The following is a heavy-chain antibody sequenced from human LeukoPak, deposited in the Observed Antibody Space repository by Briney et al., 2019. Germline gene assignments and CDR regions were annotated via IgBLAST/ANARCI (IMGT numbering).Heavy chain of an antibody. J-gene: IGHJ4*02. CDR1: GFTLSSYW. CDR3: ARHLSGVTGYTYRCGIDY. D-gene: IGHD5-18*01. CDR2: IKKDGREK. V-gene: IGHV3-7*01. Sequence: PGGSLRLSCAASGFTLSSYWMSWVRQAPGKGLAWVANIKKDGREKYYVDSVKGRFTISRDNAKTSLYLQINSLRAEDTAVYYCARHLSGVTGYTYRCGIDYWGQGTLVTVSS.